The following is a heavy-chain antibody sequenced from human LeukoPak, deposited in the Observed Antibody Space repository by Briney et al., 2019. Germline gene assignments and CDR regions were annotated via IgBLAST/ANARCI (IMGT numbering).Heavy chain of an antibody. CDR3: ARHLYCSGGSCLNFDY. J-gene: IGHJ4*02. Sequence: GESLKISCKGSGYSFTSYWIGWVRQMPGKGLEWMGIIYPGDSDTRYSPSFQGQVTISADKSISTAYLQWSSLKASDTAMYYCARHLYCSGGSCLNFDYWGQGTLVTVSS. D-gene: IGHD2-15*01. CDR2: IYPGDSDT. V-gene: IGHV5-51*01. CDR1: GYSFTSYW.